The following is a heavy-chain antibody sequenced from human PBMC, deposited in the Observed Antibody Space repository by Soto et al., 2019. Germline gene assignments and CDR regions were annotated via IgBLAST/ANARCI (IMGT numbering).Heavy chain of an antibody. V-gene: IGHV3-64D*06. CDR3: ARGSIAARRRDYYYHGMDV. CDR2: ISSNGGST. CDR1: GFTFSSYA. Sequence: GGSLRLSCSASGFTFSSYAMHWVRQAPGKGLEYVSAISSNGGSTYYADSVKGRFTISRDNSKNTLYLQMSSLRAEDTAVYYCARGSIAARRRDYYYHGMDVWGQGTTVTVSS. J-gene: IGHJ6*02. D-gene: IGHD6-6*01.